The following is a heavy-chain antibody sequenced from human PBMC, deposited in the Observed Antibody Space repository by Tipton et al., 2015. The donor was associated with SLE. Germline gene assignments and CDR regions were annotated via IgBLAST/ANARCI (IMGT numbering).Heavy chain of an antibody. D-gene: IGHD2-15*01. CDR1: SGSISSGSISSGTNY. J-gene: IGHJ5*02. CDR3: ARNPTSYCSGGSCYSPWFDP. V-gene: IGHV4-39*07. Sequence: TLSLTCTVSSGSISSGSISSGTNYWGWIRQPPGKGLEWIGTIHYSGDTYYNPSLKSRLTISVDTSKNQFSLKLSSVAAADTAVYYCARNPTSYCSGGSCYSPWFDPWGQGTLVTVSS. CDR2: IHYSGDT.